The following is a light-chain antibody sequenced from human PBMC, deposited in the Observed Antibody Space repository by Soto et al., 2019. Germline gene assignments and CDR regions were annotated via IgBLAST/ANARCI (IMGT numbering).Light chain of an antibody. CDR3: FSYAGRYTVV. V-gene: IGLV2-11*01. J-gene: IGLJ1*01. CDR2: DVT. CDR1: SSDVGGYSY. Sequence: QSALTQPRSVSGSPGQSVTISCTGTSSDVGGYSYVSWYQQHPGKAPKLMIYDVTTRPSGIPDRFSGSKSVNTASLTISGLHAEDEADYYCFSYAGRYTVVFGTGTKLTVL.